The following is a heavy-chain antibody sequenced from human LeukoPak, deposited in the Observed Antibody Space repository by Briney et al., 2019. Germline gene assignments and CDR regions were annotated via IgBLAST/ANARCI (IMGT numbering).Heavy chain of an antibody. D-gene: IGHD1-7*01. CDR1: GYSITGNY. V-gene: IGHV1-2*06. Sequence: ASVKVSCEASGYSITGNYIHWVRQAPGQGLEWMGRINPNSGGTNYAQKFQGRVTMTRDTSISTAYMGLNGLSSGDTAVYYCARGARITGTNWVRLDFFDYWGQGTLVTVSS. CDR3: ARGARITGTNWVRLDFFDY. J-gene: IGHJ4*02. CDR2: INPNSGGT.